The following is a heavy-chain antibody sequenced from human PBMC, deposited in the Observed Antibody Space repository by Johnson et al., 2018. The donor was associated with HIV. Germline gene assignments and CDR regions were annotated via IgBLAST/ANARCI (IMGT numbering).Heavy chain of an antibody. J-gene: IGHJ3*02. CDR2: ISYDGSEK. D-gene: IGHD5-24*01. CDR3: ARFGDMATSFHGFDI. CDR1: GFTFSSYA. V-gene: IGHV3-30*04. Sequence: QVQLVESGGGVVQPGRSLRLSCAASGFTFSSYAMHWVRQAPGKGLEWVAVISYDGSEKYFADSVKGRFTISRDSSKNTLYLQMNSLRAEDTAVYYCARFGDMATSFHGFDIWGQGTMVTVSS.